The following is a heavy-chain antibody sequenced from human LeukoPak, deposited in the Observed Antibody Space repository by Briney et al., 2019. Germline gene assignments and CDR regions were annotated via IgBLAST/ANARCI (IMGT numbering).Heavy chain of an antibody. D-gene: IGHD6-19*01. CDR3: ARASRWLAFDS. J-gene: IGHJ4*02. CDR2: IYNGHNT. V-gene: IGHV3-66*01. CDR1: RFTVSNNH. Sequence: GGSLRLSCVASRFTVSNNHMNWVRQAPGKGLEWVSVIYNGHNTYYADSVQGRFTISKDNSKNTLYLQMNSLRPEGTAVYFRARASRWLAFDSWGQGTLVTVSS.